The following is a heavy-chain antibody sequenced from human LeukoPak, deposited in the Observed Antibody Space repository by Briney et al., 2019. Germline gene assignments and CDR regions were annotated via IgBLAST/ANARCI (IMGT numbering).Heavy chain of an antibody. CDR3: ARDGVTSSVVY. CDR1: GFTFSSYW. J-gene: IGHJ4*02. V-gene: IGHV3-7*01. CDR2: IKEDGSRK. D-gene: IGHD2-21*02. Sequence: GGSLRLSCAASGFTFSSYWMSWVRQAPGKGLEWMANIKEDGSRKYYVDSVKGRFTISRDNAKKSLYLQMNSLRAEDTAVYYCARDGVTSSVVYWGQGTLVTVSS.